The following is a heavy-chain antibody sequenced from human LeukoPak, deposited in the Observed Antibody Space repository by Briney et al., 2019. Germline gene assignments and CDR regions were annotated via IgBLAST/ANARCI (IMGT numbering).Heavy chain of an antibody. CDR2: IYTSGST. D-gene: IGHD4-17*01. J-gene: IGHJ3*02. CDR1: GGSISSYY. V-gene: IGHV4-4*07. Sequence: SETLSLTCTVSGGSISSYYWSWIRQPAGKGLEWIGRIYTSGSTNYNPSLKSRVTMSVDTSKNQFPLKLSSVTAADTAVYYCARGKKDYGDYFWADAFDIWGQGTMVTVSS. CDR3: ARGKKDYGDYFWADAFDI.